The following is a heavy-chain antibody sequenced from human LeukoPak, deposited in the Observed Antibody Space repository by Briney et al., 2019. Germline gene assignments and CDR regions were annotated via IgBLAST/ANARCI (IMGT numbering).Heavy chain of an antibody. V-gene: IGHV4-59*01. CDR1: GGXLSTYL. CDR2: IYNSGNT. D-gene: IGHD3-10*01. J-gene: IGHJ4*02. Sequence: SETLSLTCIVSGGXLSTYLWSWIRQPPGKGLEWLGFIYNSGNTNYNPSLKSRVTISVDRSKNQFSLKLSSVTAADTAVYYCARTLSGSFYSDYWGQGTLVTVSS. CDR3: ARTLSGSFYSDY.